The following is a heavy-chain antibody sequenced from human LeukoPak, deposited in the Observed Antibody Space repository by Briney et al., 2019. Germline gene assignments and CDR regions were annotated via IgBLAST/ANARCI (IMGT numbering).Heavy chain of an antibody. CDR2: INPSDGSA. J-gene: IGHJ2*01. Sequence: ASVKVSCKASGYTFTGYNMHWVRQAPGQRLEWMGIINPSDGSASSAQKFQARVTMTRDTSTSTVYMELSSLRSEDTAVYYCARDGHSSSWYSAGWYFDLWGRGTLVTVSS. V-gene: IGHV1-46*01. CDR1: GYTFTGYN. D-gene: IGHD6-13*01. CDR3: ARDGHSSSWYSAGWYFDL.